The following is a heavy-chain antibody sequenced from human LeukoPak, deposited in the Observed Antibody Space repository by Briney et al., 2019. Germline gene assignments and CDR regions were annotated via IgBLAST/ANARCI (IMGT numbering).Heavy chain of an antibody. CDR3: ATTYCGGDCYGSASLYYYGMDV. D-gene: IGHD2-21*02. J-gene: IGHJ6*02. CDR1: GGTFSSYA. CDR2: IIPIFGTA. Sequence: ASVKVSCKASGGTFSSYAISWVRQAPGQGLEWMGGIIPIFGTANYAQKFQGRVTITADESTSTAYMELSSLRSEDTAVYYCATTYCGGDCYGSASLYYYGMDVWGQGTTVTVSS. V-gene: IGHV1-69*13.